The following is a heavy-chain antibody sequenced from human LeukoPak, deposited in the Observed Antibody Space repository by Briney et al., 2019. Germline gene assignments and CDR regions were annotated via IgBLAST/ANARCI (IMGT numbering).Heavy chain of an antibody. CDR3: ARERGVVPLYYYGMDV. V-gene: IGHV4-31*03. Sequence: PSQTLSLTCTVSGGSISSGGYYWSWIRQHPGKGLEWIGYIYYSGSTYYNPSLKSRVTISVDTSKNQFSLKLSSVTAADTAVYYCARERGVVPLYYYGMDVWGQGTTVTVSS. CDR2: IYYSGST. CDR1: GGSISSGGYY. J-gene: IGHJ6*02. D-gene: IGHD2-2*01.